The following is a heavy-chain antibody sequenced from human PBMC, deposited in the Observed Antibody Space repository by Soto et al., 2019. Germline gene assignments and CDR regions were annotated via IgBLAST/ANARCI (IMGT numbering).Heavy chain of an antibody. CDR2: INVQSGDT. CDR1: GYTFTDYY. Sequence: QAQLMQVGGEVKKPGASVKVSCKASGYTFTDYYLQWVRQAAGQELEWMGWINVQSGDTNYAQKFQGRVTMTRDTSIDTAYLELRSLRSDDTAVYYCARDFRRYPLSGMDVWGQGTTVTVS. D-gene: IGHD1-20*01. CDR3: ARDFRRYPLSGMDV. V-gene: IGHV1-2*02. J-gene: IGHJ6*02.